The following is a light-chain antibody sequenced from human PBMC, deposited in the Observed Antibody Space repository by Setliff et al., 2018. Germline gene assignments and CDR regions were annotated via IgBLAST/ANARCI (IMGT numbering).Light chain of an antibody. Sequence: QSALTQPRSVSGSPGQSVTISCTGTSSDVGAYNYVSWYQQHPGKAPKLMIYDVTERPSGVPDRFSGSKSGNTASLTISGLQAEDEADYYCSSYAASYNPYVFGTGTKVTVL. J-gene: IGLJ1*01. CDR3: SSYAASYNPYV. CDR2: DVT. CDR1: SSDVGAYNY. V-gene: IGLV2-11*01.